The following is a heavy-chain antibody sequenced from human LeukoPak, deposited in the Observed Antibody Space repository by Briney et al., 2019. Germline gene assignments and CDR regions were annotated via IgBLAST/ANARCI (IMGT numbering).Heavy chain of an antibody. CDR2: IKTDGSN. Sequence: GGSLRLSCAASGFTFSSYWMHWVRPAPGQGLVWVSRIKTDGSNYYADSVKGRFTISRDNAKNTLYLEMNSLRAEDTAMYYCARGGYGYYYMDVWGKGTTVTVSS. V-gene: IGHV3-74*01. CDR3: ARGGYGYYYMDV. CDR1: GFTFSSYW. D-gene: IGHD5-12*01. J-gene: IGHJ6*03.